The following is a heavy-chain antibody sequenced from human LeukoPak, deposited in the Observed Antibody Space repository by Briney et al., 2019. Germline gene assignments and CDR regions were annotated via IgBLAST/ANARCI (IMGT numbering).Heavy chain of an antibody. CDR3: ARSPYYYDSSGYHGWFDP. D-gene: IGHD3-22*01. CDR2: INPSGGST. Sequence: GASVKVSCKASGSTFTSYDINWVRQAPGQGLEWMGIINPSGGSTSYAQKFQGRVTMTRDMSTSTVYMELSSLRSEDTAVYYCARSPYYYDSSGYHGWFDPWGQGTLVTVSS. J-gene: IGHJ5*02. CDR1: GSTFTSYD. V-gene: IGHV1-46*01.